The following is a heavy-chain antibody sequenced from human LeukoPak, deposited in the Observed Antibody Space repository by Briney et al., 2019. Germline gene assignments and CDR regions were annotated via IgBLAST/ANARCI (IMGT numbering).Heavy chain of an antibody. CDR2: IYHSGST. Sequence: TSETLSLTCAVSGGSISSGGHSWSWIRQPPGKGLEWIGYIYHSGSTYYNPSLKSRVTISVDRSKNQFSLKLTSVTAADTAVYYCARQLTQGWFDPWGQGTLVTVSS. CDR1: GGSISSGGHS. J-gene: IGHJ5*02. V-gene: IGHV4-30-2*01. CDR3: ARQLTQGWFDP. D-gene: IGHD2-2*01.